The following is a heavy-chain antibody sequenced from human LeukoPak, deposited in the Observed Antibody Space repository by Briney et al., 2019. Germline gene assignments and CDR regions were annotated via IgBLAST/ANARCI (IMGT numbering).Heavy chain of an antibody. Sequence: HPGGSLRLSCAASGFTFSSYAMHWVRQAPGKGLEWVAVISYDGSNKYYADSVKGRFTISRDNSKNTLYLQMNSLRAEDAAVYYCARTTTVVTQVASYYYGMDVWGQGTTVTVSS. CDR3: ARTTTVVTQVASYYYGMDV. J-gene: IGHJ6*02. CDR2: ISYDGSNK. V-gene: IGHV3-30-3*01. CDR1: GFTFSSYA. D-gene: IGHD4-23*01.